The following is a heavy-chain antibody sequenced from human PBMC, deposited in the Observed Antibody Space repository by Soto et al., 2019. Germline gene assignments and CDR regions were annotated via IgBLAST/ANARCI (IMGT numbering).Heavy chain of an antibody. CDR1: GFTFSDYR. CDR3: ATDGRYSSGWFDF. CDR2: ISSSSSVI. Sequence: PGGSLRLSCAASGFTFSDYRMNWVRQAPGKGLEWVSYISSSSSVIYYADSVKGRFTISRDNTKNSLYLQMNSLRAEDTAVYFCATDGRYSSGWFDFWGQGTLVTVSS. V-gene: IGHV3-48*01. D-gene: IGHD6-19*01. J-gene: IGHJ4*02.